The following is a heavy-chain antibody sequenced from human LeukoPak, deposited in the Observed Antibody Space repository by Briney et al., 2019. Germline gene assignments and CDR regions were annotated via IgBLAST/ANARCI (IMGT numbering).Heavy chain of an antibody. CDR2: IYHSGST. CDR3: TRDADPSAYYGSGSSIDY. D-gene: IGHD3-10*01. V-gene: IGHV4-38-2*02. CDR1: GYSITSGHY. J-gene: IGHJ4*02. Sequence: PSETLSLTCTVSGYSITSGHYWGWIRQPPGNALEWFGSIYHSGSTYYHPSLKSRVTISVDTSKRQFSLRLRTVTAADTAVYYCTRDADPSAYYGSGSSIDYWSQGTLVTVSS.